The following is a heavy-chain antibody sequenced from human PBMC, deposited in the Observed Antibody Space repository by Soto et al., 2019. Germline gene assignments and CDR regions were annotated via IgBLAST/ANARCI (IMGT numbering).Heavy chain of an antibody. CDR1: GGSLSRYF. D-gene: IGHD3-3*01. J-gene: IGHJ6*03. CDR2: TYYRGST. CDR3: AREAVKDDFWSGYYSPDYSCYLEV. V-gene: IGHV4-59*01. Sequence: QVQLQESGPGLVKPSETLSLTCTVSGGSLSRYFWSWIRQPPGKGLELIGYTYYRGSTNYNPSLKGRVTMSVDTSKNQFSLNLRSATAADTAVYYCAREAVKDDFWSGYYSPDYSCYLEVWGKGTTVTVSS.